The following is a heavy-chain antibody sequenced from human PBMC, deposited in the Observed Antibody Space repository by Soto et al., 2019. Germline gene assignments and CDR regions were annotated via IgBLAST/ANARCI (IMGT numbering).Heavy chain of an antibody. J-gene: IGHJ4*02. Sequence: EVQLVESGGGLVQPGGSLRLSCAASGFTFSSYWMSWVRQAPGKGLEWVANIKQDGSDKYYVDSVKGRFTISRDNAKNSLYLQMNSLRAEDTAVYYCTRGYDSSGYRSGDWGQGTLVTVSS. V-gene: IGHV3-7*01. CDR1: GFTFSSYW. CDR2: IKQDGSDK. CDR3: TRGYDSSGYRSGD. D-gene: IGHD3-22*01.